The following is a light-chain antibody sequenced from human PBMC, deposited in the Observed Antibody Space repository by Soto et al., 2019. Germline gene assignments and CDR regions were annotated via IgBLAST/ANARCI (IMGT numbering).Light chain of an antibody. CDR1: SSGVGAYDY. Sequence: QSALTQPASVSGSPGQSIAISCTGTSSGVGAYDYVSWYQQHPGKAPKLMIYDVKYRPSGVSNRFSGFKSGNTASLTISGLQAEDEADYYCSSYTSSSSVIFGGGTKLTAL. CDR3: SSYTSSSSVI. V-gene: IGLV2-14*01. J-gene: IGLJ2*01. CDR2: DVK.